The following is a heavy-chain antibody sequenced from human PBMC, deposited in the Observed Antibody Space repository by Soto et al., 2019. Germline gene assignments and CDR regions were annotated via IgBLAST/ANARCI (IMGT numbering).Heavy chain of an antibody. D-gene: IGHD4-17*01. CDR2: IYHSGST. J-gene: IGHJ5*02. V-gene: IGHV4-30-2*01. Sequence: QLQLQESGSGLVKPSQTLSLTCAVSGGSISSGGYSWSWIRQPPGKGLEWIGYIYHSGSTYYNPSLKSRVTISVDRSKHQFSLKLSSVTAADTAVYYCARCDEYGDYSGSKFDPWGQGTLVTVSS. CDR1: GGSISSGGYS. CDR3: ARCDEYGDYSGSKFDP.